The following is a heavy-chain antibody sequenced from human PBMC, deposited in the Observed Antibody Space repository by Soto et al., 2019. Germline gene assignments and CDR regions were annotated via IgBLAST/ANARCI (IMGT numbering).Heavy chain of an antibody. Sequence: TLSLTYPVSGGSIISGGYYWSWISQHPGKGLEWIGYIYYSGSTYYNPSLKSRVTISVDTSKNQFSLKLSSVTAADTAVYYCARDFGYYDSSGYSWGQGTLVTVSS. CDR1: GGSIISGGYY. J-gene: IGHJ4*02. D-gene: IGHD3-22*01. CDR2: IYYSGST. CDR3: ARDFGYYDSSGYS. V-gene: IGHV4-31*03.